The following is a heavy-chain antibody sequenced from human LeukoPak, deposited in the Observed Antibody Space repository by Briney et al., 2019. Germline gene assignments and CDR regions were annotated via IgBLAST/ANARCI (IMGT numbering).Heavy chain of an antibody. CDR3: ARENGPYYYYYYMDV. CDR2: INSDGSST. V-gene: IGHV3-74*01. D-gene: IGHD2-8*01. CDR1: GFTFSSYW. Sequence: GGSLRLSCAASGFTFSSYWMHWVRQAPGKGLVWVSRINSDGSSTSYADSVKGRFTISRDNAKNTLYLQMNSLRAEDTAVYYCARENGPYYYYYYMDVWGKGTTVTVSS. J-gene: IGHJ6*03.